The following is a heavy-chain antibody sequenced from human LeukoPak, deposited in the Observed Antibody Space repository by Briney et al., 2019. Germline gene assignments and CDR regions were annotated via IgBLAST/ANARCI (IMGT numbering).Heavy chain of an antibody. CDR2: IYYSGST. Sequence: TSETLSLTCTVAGGSISSSSYYWGWIRQPPGKGLEWIGSIYYSGSTYYNPSLKSRVTISVDTSKNQFSLKLSSVTAADTAVDYCARQAYYYDSSGYYTYYYYYMYVWGKGTTVTVSS. D-gene: IGHD3-22*01. CDR1: GGSISSSSYY. V-gene: IGHV4-39*01. J-gene: IGHJ6*03. CDR3: ARQAYYYDSSGYYTYYYYYMYV.